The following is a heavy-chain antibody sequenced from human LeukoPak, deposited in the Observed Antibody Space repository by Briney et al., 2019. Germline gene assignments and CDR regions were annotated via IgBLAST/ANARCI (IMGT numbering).Heavy chain of an antibody. J-gene: IGHJ3*02. CDR3: ARAVRTYYDFWSPHAFDI. D-gene: IGHD3-3*01. Sequence: GGSLRLSCAAPGFTFSSYDMHWVRQATGKGLEWVSAIGTAGDTYYPGSVKGRFTISRENAKNSLYLQMNSLRAEDTAVYYCARAVRTYYDFWSPHAFDIWGQGTMVTVSS. CDR2: IGTAGDT. CDR1: GFTFSSYD. V-gene: IGHV3-13*01.